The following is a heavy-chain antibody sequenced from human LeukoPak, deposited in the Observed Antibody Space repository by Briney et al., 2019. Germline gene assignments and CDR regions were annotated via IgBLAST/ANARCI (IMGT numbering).Heavy chain of an antibody. D-gene: IGHD3-10*01. J-gene: IGHJ1*01. Sequence: GGSLRLSCAVSGFTFSSYGMQWVRQAPGKGPEWVAFIRYDGSNKYYTDSVKGRFTIARDNSRSTLFLQMDTLRAEDTALYYCAKDFGSGGYYAFEYFHHWGQGTLVTVSA. CDR3: AKDFGSGGYYAFEYFHH. CDR1: GFTFSSYG. V-gene: IGHV3-30*02. CDR2: IRYDGSNK.